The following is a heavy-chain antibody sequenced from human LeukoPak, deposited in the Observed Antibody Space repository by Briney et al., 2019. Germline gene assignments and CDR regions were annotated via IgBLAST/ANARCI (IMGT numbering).Heavy chain of an antibody. V-gene: IGHV3-11*01. CDR1: GFTFSDYY. Sequence: GGSLRLSCAASGFTFSDYYMSWIRQAPGKGLEWVSYISSSGSTIYYADSVKGRFTISRDNSKNTLYLQMNSLRAEDTAVYYCAKGAYDYIEMGYFDYWGQGALVTVSS. D-gene: IGHD5-12*01. J-gene: IGHJ4*02. CDR3: AKGAYDYIEMGYFDY. CDR2: ISSSGSTI.